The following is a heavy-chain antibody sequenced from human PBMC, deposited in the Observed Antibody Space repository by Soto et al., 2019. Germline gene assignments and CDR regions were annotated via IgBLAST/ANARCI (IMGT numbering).Heavy chain of an antibody. CDR3: AKERTLRRDGEKRISFIDS. J-gene: IGHJ4*02. D-gene: IGHD2-15*01. CDR1: GFTFTPYA. CDR2: ITATGETT. Sequence: DVQLLESGGGLALSGGSLRLSCAASGFTFTPYAMNWVRQAPGKGLEWVSLITATGETTYADSVRGRFVISRDNDKKTITLHMSSLRGDDTAIYFCAKERTLRRDGEKRISFIDSWGQGTQVTVSS. V-gene: IGHV3-23*01.